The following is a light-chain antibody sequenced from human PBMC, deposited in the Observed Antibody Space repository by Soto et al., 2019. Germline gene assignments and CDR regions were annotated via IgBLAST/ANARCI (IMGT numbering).Light chain of an antibody. CDR2: GAS. Sequence: EIVMTPSPATLSVSPVERATLSCRASQSVSSNLAWYQQKPGQAPRLLIYGASTRATGIPARFSGSGSGTEFTLTISSLQSEDFAVYYCQQYNEWPPFTFGQGTRLEI. CDR3: QQYNEWPPFT. CDR1: QSVSSN. V-gene: IGKV3-15*01. J-gene: IGKJ5*01.